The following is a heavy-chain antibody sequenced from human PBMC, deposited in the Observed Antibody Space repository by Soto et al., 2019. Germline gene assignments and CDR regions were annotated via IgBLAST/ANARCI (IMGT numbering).Heavy chain of an antibody. CDR3: ARDGCCTQLLYGLDV. CDR1: GFTFNYYG. CDR2: IWYEASKK. D-gene: IGHD2-2*01. Sequence: SVGSLRLSCVASGFTFNYYGIHWVRQAPGKGLEWVAVIWYEASKKDYVDSVQGRFTVSRDNSRNTVHLQMNSLRADDTAMYYCARDGCCTQLLYGLDVLGQGALVNVSS. J-gene: IGHJ6*02. V-gene: IGHV3-33*01.